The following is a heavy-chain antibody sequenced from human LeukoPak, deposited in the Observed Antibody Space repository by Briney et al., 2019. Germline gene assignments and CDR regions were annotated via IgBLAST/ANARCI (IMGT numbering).Heavy chain of an antibody. V-gene: IGHV4-4*07. Sequence: PSETLSLTCTVSGGSISSYYRSWIRQPAGKGLEWIGRIYTSGSTNYNPSLKSRVTMSVDTSKNQFSLKLSSVTAADTAVYYCARDGQWLQYYYYMDVWGKGTTVTVSS. CDR2: IYTSGST. CDR3: ARDGQWLQYYYYMDV. D-gene: IGHD6-19*01. J-gene: IGHJ6*03. CDR1: GGSISSYY.